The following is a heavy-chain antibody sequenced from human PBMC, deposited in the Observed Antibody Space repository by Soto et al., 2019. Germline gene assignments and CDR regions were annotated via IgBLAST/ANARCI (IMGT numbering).Heavy chain of an antibody. CDR3: ARQIYDSDTGPNFQYYFDS. D-gene: IGHD3-22*01. CDR1: GYSFDGYW. Sequence: PGESLKISCKGSGYSFDGYWITWVRQKPGKGLEWMGRIDPSDSQTYYSPSFRGHVTISVTKSITTVFLQWSSLMASDTAMYYRARQIYDSDTGPNFQYYFDSWGQGTPVTVSS. J-gene: IGHJ4*02. CDR2: IDPSDSQT. V-gene: IGHV5-10-1*01.